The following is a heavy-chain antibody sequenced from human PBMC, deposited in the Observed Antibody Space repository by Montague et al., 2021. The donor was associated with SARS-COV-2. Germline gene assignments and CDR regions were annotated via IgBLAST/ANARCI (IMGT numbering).Heavy chain of an antibody. CDR1: GFSLGTSGMC. D-gene: IGHD3-10*01. V-gene: IGHV2-70*01. CDR3: ARTYYYGSGSYYTYYFDY. CDR2: IDWDDDK. Sequence: VKPTQTLPLTCTFSGFSLGTSGMCVSWLRQPPGKALEWLALIDWDDDKYYSTSLKTRLAISKDTSKNQVVLTMTNMDPVDTATYYCARTYYYGSGSYYTYYFDYWGQGTLVTVSS. J-gene: IGHJ4*02.